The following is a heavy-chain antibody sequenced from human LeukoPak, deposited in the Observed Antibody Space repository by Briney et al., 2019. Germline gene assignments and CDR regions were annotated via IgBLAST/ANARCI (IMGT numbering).Heavy chain of an antibody. V-gene: IGHV1-3*01. Sequence: GASVKVSCKASGYTFSNYAIHWVRQAPGQRLEWMGWINSGNGNTKYSQEFQGRFAITRDTSAGTAYMDLSSLRPDDTAVYFCAREWLSSGDSHYSHWGQGTLVTVSS. CDR1: GYTFSNYA. CDR2: INSGNGNT. D-gene: IGHD2-15*01. J-gene: IGHJ4*02. CDR3: AREWLSSGDSHYSH.